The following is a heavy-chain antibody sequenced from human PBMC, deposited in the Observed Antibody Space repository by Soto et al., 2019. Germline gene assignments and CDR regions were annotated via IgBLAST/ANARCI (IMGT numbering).Heavy chain of an antibody. Sequence: ASVKGDCKASGYTISIYGISWGRQGTGKGLEWMGWISGYNGNTHYEEKVQDRIKMTTDTSTSTTYLELRSLRSDDTAVYFCARDPGFGFGYSYAFAMDVWGQGTTVTVSS. V-gene: IGHV1-18*01. CDR1: GYTISIYG. D-gene: IGHD5-18*01. CDR2: ISGYNGNT. CDR3: ARDPGFGFGYSYAFAMDV. J-gene: IGHJ6*02.